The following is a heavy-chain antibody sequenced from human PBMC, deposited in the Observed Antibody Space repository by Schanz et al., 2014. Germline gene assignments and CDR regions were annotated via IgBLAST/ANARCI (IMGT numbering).Heavy chain of an antibody. CDR2: ISGSGGST. Sequence: EVQMLESGGGVVRPWGSLRLSCAASGFTFSSYAMSWVRQAPGKGLEWVSAISGSGGSTYYADSVKGRFTISRDNSKNTLYLQMNSLRAEDTAVYYCAKGSVVVVAATLPFDYWGQGTLVTVSS. J-gene: IGHJ4*02. CDR3: AKGSVVVVAATLPFDY. CDR1: GFTFSSYA. V-gene: IGHV3-23*01. D-gene: IGHD2-15*01.